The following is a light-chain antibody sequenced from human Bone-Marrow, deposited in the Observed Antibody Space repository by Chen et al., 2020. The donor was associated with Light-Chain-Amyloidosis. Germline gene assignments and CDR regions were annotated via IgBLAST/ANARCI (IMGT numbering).Light chain of an antibody. CDR3: GSYAGTNNCI. J-gene: IGLJ2*01. CDR2: EFT. V-gene: IGLV2-8*01. CDR1: SFDY. Sequence: QTALTQPPSASGPPGHPVPIPGTGFSFDYVSGYQQHPGNAPKLLIYEFTKRPSGVPARFSGTRSGTTASLTVSGLQAEDEADYHCGSYAGTNNCIFGGGTKLTVL.